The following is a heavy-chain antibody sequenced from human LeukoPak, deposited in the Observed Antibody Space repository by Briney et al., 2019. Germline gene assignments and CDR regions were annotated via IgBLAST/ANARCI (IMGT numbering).Heavy chain of an antibody. CDR2: ISGSGGST. CDR1: GFTFSSYA. D-gene: IGHD3-9*01. CDR3: AKGGTNYDILTGYY. V-gene: IGHV3-23*01. Sequence: PGGSLRLSCAASGFTFSSYAMSWVRQAPGKGLEWVSAISGSGGSTYYADSVKGRFTISRDNSKNTLYLQMNSLRAEDTAVYYCAKGGTNYDILTGYYWGQGTLVTVSS. J-gene: IGHJ4*02.